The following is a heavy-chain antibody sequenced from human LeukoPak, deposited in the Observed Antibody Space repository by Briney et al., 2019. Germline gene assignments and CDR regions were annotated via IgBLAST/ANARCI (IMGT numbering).Heavy chain of an antibody. CDR1: GFTFGRYW. Sequence: GGSLRLSCAGSGFTFGRYWMSWVRQAPGKGLEWVASINQGGSRLHYLDSVTGRFIISRDDAQNALFLQMTRLRVDDTAVYYCARLKDDVTKLDYWGQGTLVSVSS. V-gene: IGHV3-7*01. J-gene: IGHJ4*02. D-gene: IGHD2-8*01. CDR3: ARLKDDVTKLDY. CDR2: INQGGSRL.